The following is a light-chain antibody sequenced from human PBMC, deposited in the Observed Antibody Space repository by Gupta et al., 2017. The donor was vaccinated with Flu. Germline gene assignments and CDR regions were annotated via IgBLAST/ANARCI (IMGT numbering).Light chain of an antibody. CDR2: TAS. CDR1: QSISSY. V-gene: IGKV1-39*01. CDR3: RQSDDAPRT. Sequence: DIQMTQSPSSLSASIGDRVTITCRASQSISSYLNWYHQKPGKAPKLLIYTASCLQSGVPSRFSCRGSGIXLTLTIXSLQPEDFVTYSFRQSDDAPRTFGXGTRVEMK. J-gene: IGKJ1*01.